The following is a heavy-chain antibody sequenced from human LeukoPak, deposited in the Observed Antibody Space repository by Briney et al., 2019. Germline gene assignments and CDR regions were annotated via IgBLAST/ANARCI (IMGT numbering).Heavy chain of an antibody. D-gene: IGHD6-13*01. CDR1: GFTFGDYA. CDR3: TRGAAHLRY. V-gene: IGHV3-49*04. J-gene: IGHJ4*02. CDR2: IRSKAYGGTT. Sequence: GGSLRLSCTASGFTFGDYAMSWVRQAPGKGLEWVGFIRSKAYGGTTEYAASVKGRFTISRDDSKSIAYLQMNSLKTEDTAVYYCTRGAAHLRYWGQGTLVTVSS.